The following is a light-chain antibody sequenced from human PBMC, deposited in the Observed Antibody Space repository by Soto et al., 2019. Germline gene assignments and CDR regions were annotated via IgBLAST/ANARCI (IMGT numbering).Light chain of an antibody. CDR3: CSYAGSTTRVV. CDR1: SSDVVTYKY. J-gene: IGLJ2*01. Sequence: QSALTQPASVSGSTGQSIAISCTGTSSDVVTYKYVSWYQQHPGKAPKLMIYEVSIRPSGVSDRFSGSKSGNTASLTISGLRPEDEAYYYCCSYAGSTTRVVFGGGTKVTVL. CDR2: EVS. V-gene: IGLV2-14*01.